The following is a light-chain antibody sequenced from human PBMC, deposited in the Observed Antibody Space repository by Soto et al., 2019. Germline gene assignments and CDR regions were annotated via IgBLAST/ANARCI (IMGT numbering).Light chain of an antibody. CDR1: SSSRGNND. CDR3: GTWDSSMSGEV. CDR2: END. Sequence: QALLTQAPSVSAAPGQKVTISCSGSSSSRGNNDVSWYQQRPGTARKLTIDENDTRPSGIPDRFSGSKSGTSATLGITGLQTGDEADYYCGTWDSSMSGEVFGTGNKVNDL. J-gene: IGLJ1*01. V-gene: IGLV1-51*02.